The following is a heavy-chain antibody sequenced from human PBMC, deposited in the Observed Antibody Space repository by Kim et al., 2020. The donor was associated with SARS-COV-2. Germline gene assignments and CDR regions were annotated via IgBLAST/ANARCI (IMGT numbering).Heavy chain of an antibody. CDR1: GFTFSNND. J-gene: IGHJ6*02. D-gene: IGHD3-16*01. CDR2: ITGSTSTI. CDR3: ARGGGLDV. Sequence: GGSLRLSCAASGFTFSNNDMNWVRQAPGKGLEWLSYITGSTSTISYADSVKGRFTISRDNAKNSLYLQMNSLRAEDTADYYCARGGGLDVWGHGTAGTVS. V-gene: IGHV3-48*01.